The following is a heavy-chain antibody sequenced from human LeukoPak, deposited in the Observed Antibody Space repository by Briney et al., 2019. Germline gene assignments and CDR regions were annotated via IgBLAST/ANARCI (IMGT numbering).Heavy chain of an antibody. V-gene: IGHV1-46*01. CDR3: ARWLYCSGGSCYSRGYFDY. J-gene: IGHJ4*02. Sequence: ASVKVSCKASGYTFTSYYMHWVRQAPGQGLEWMGIINPSGGSTSDAQKFQGRVTMTRDTSTSTVYMELSSLRSEDTAVYYCARWLYCSGGSCYSRGYFDYWGQGTLVTVSS. CDR1: GYTFTSYY. D-gene: IGHD2-15*01. CDR2: INPSGGST.